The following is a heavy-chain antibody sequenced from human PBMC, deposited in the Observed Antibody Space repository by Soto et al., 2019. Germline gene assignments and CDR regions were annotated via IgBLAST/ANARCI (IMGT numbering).Heavy chain of an antibody. J-gene: IGHJ6*02. CDR3: AKDLIAAAGTGIRYGMDV. D-gene: IGHD6-13*01. CDR1: GFTFSTYG. Sequence: PGGSLRVSCAASGFTFSTYGMSWGRQAPGKGLEWVSAISGSGAGTYYADSVKGRFTISRDNSKNTMYLQMNSLRAEDTAVYYCAKDLIAAAGTGIRYGMDVWGQATTVTVS. CDR2: ISGSGAGT. V-gene: IGHV3-23*01.